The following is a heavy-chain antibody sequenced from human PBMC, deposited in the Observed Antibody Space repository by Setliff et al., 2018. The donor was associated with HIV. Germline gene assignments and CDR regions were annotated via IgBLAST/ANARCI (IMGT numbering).Heavy chain of an antibody. Sequence: SETLSLTCAVSGYAISSGYYWGWIRRPPGKGLEWIGSIYARGSTYYNPSLKSRVTISVDTSKNQFSLKLSSVTAADTAVYFCSTVVTLAYCHDGLCPAFDSWGQGALVTVSS. CDR1: GYAISSGYY. V-gene: IGHV4-38-2*01. D-gene: IGHD2-8*01. CDR3: STVVTLAYCHDGLCPAFDS. J-gene: IGHJ4*02. CDR2: IYARGST.